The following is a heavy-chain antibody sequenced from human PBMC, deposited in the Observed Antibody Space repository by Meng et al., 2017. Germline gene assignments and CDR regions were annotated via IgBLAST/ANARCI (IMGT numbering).Heavy chain of an antibody. CDR2: INHIGST. CDR1: GGSFSGYS. J-gene: IGHJ4*02. D-gene: IGHD5-18*01. CDR3: ARGTRGYSYGNDY. V-gene: IGHV4-34*01. Sequence: APLPQGGAGRFNPSDTPSSTCPVYGGSFSGYSGSWLRQPPGKGLDWIGEINHIGSTNYNPSLKSRVTISVDTSKNQFSLKLSSVTAADTAVYYCARGTRGYSYGNDYWGQGTLVTVSS.